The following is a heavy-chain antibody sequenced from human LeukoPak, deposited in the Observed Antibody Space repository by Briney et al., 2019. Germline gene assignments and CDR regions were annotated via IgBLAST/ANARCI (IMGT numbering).Heavy chain of an antibody. D-gene: IGHD3-16*01. Sequence: ASVKVSCKASGYTFTSYDINWVRLAPGQGLEWMGWINPKSGGTHYAQKFQGRVSMTRDTSINTVHLELSSLKTNDMAVYYCARTREGVWGSYSPWGQGTLVTVSS. V-gene: IGHV1-2*02. CDR2: INPKSGGT. CDR3: ARTREGVWGSYSP. CDR1: GYTFTSYD. J-gene: IGHJ4*02.